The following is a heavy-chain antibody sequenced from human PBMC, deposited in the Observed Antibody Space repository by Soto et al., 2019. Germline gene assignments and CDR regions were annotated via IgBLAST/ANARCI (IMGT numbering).Heavy chain of an antibody. J-gene: IGHJ3*02. D-gene: IGHD3-10*01. CDR2: FDPEDGET. V-gene: IGHV1-24*01. Sequence: AAVKVSCKVSGYTLTELSMHWVRQAPGKGLEWMGGFDPEDGETIYAQKFQGRVTMTEDTSTDTAYMELSSLRSEDTAVYYCATWSFSGLHGAFDIWGQGTMVTVSS. CDR1: GYTLTELS. CDR3: ATWSFSGLHGAFDI.